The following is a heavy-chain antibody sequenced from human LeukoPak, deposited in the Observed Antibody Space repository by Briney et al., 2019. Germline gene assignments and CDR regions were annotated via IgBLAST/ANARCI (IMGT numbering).Heavy chain of an antibody. CDR1: GYTFTSYG. CDR3: AREGREDVVVVAATGIDY. Sequence: GASVKVSCKASGYTFTSYGISWVRQAPGQGLEWMGWISAYNGNTNYAQKLQGRVTMTTDTSTSTAYMELRSLRSDDTAVCYCAREGREDVVVVAATGIDYWGQGTLVTVSS. J-gene: IGHJ4*02. D-gene: IGHD2-15*01. V-gene: IGHV1-18*01. CDR2: ISAYNGNT.